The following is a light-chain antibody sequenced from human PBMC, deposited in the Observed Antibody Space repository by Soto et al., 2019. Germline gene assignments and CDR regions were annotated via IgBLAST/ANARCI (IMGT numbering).Light chain of an antibody. V-gene: IGLV2-14*03. CDR1: SSDVGAYNH. CDR3: LSYTTSTTYV. J-gene: IGLJ1*01. CDR2: DVS. Sequence: QSALTQPASVSGSPGQSITISCTGTSSDVGAYNHVSWFQHHPGKAPKLMIYDVSNRPSGVSNRFSGSKSGNTASLTISGLQAEDEADYYCLSYTTSTTYVFGTGTKVTVI.